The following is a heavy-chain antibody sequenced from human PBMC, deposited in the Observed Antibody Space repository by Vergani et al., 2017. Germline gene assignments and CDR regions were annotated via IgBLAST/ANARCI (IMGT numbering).Heavy chain of an antibody. CDR3: ARSHGDYWYFDL. CDR1: GYSIGSGFY. D-gene: IGHD2-21*01. V-gene: IGHV4-38-2*01. Sequence: QVRLEESGPGLVKPSETLSLICSVSGYSIGSGFYLAWIRQSPGEGLQWLTSIHNRGKTYHNPSLKSRVSVSLDTSKHRFSLNLTSVTATDTAVYYCARSHGDYWYFDLWGPGSLVTVSS. J-gene: IGHJ2*01. CDR2: IHNRGKT.